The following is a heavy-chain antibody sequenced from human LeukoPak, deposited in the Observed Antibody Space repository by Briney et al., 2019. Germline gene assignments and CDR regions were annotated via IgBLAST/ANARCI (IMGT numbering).Heavy chain of an antibody. CDR3: ASPLYDSSGYYYAFDI. V-gene: IGHV1-2*02. D-gene: IGHD3-22*01. Sequence: ASVKVSCKASGYTFTGYYMHWVRQAPGQGLEWMGWINPNSGGTNYAQKFQGRVTMTRDTSISTAYMELSRLRSEDTAVYYCASPLYDSSGYYYAFDIWGQGTMVTVSS. J-gene: IGHJ3*02. CDR2: INPNSGGT. CDR1: GYTFTGYY.